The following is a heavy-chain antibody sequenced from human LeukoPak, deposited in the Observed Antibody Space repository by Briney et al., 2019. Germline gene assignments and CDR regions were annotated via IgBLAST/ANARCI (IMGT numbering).Heavy chain of an antibody. Sequence: GGSLRLSCAASGFSFSSYEMNWVRQAPGKGLEWVSYISSSGSTIYYADSVKGRFTISRDNAKNSLYLQMNSLRAEDTAVYYCARDPGPMVNYYYMDVWGKGTTVTVSS. J-gene: IGHJ6*03. D-gene: IGHD5-18*01. CDR3: ARDPGPMVNYYYMDV. CDR1: GFSFSSYE. V-gene: IGHV3-48*03. CDR2: ISSSGSTI.